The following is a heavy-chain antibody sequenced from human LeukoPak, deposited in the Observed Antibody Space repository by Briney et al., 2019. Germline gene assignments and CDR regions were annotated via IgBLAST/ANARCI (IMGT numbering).Heavy chain of an antibody. V-gene: IGHV4-59*01. CDR3: ARVAVVAATTPDAFDI. J-gene: IGHJ3*02. D-gene: IGHD2-15*01. Sequence: SETLSLTCTVSGGSISSYYWSWIRQPPGKGLEWIGYIYYTGYTNYNPSLKSRVTISVGTSKKQFSLKLNSVTAADTAVYYCARVAVVAATTPDAFDIWGQGTMVTVSS. CDR2: IYYTGYT. CDR1: GGSISSYY.